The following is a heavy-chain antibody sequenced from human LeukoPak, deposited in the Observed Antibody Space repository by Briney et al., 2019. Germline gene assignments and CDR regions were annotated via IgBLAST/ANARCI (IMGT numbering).Heavy chain of an antibody. CDR1: GFTLSSYA. V-gene: IGHV3-23*01. J-gene: IGHJ4*02. Sequence: GGSLRLSCAASGFTLSSYAMSWVRQGPGKGLEWDSAISVSGNTYHVDSVKGRLTISRDSYKNTLYLQMNSLRAEDAAVYYCAKAPVTTCSGAYCYPFDYWGQGTLVTVSS. D-gene: IGHD2-15*01. CDR3: AKAPVTTCSGAYCYPFDY. CDR2: ISVSGNT.